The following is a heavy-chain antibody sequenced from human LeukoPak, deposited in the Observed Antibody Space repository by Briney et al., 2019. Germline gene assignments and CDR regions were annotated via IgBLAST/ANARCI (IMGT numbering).Heavy chain of an antibody. V-gene: IGHV3-7*01. J-gene: IGHJ4*02. CDR3: ARLRGTLDGSYSAFDY. CDR1: GFTFSSYW. CDR2: IKQDGSEK. D-gene: IGHD1-26*01. Sequence: GGSLRLSCAASGFTFSSYWMSWVRQAPGKGLEWVANIKQDGSEKYYVDSVKGRFTISRDNAKNSLYLQMNSLRAEDTAVYYCARLRGTLDGSYSAFDYWGQGTLVTVSS.